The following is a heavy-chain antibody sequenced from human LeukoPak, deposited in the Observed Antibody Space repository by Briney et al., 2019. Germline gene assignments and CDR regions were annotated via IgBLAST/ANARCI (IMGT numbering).Heavy chain of an antibody. D-gene: IGHD1-14*01. CDR2: IRYDGSNK. CDR1: GFTFSSYG. CDR3: AKEMSSTMRDFDI. V-gene: IGHV3-30*02. Sequence: GGSLRLSCAASGFTFSSYGMHWVRQAPGKGLEWVAFIRYDGSNKYYADSVKGRFTISRGNSENTLYLQMNSLRAEDTTVYYCAKEMSSTMRDFDIWGQGIMVTVSS. J-gene: IGHJ3*02.